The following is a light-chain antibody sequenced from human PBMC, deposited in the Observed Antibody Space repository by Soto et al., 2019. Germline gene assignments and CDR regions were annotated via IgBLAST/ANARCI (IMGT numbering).Light chain of an antibody. CDR3: AAWDDSLNGVV. CDR2: SNN. CDR1: SSNIGSNT. V-gene: IGLV1-44*01. Sequence: QSVLTQPPSASGTPGQRVTISCSGSSSNIGSNTVNWYQQLPGTAPKLLIYSNNQRPSGVHDRFSGSKSGTSASLAISGLQSEDEDDYYCAAWDDSLNGVVFGGGTKLTVL. J-gene: IGLJ2*01.